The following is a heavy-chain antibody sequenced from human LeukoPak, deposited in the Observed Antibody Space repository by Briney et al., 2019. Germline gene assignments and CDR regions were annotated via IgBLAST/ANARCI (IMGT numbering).Heavy chain of an antibody. D-gene: IGHD3-10*01. CDR1: GYTLTELS. Sequence: ASVKVSCKVSGYTLTELSMHWVRQAPGKGLEWMGGFDPEDGETIYAQKFQGRVTMTEDTSTDTACMELSSLRSEDTAVYYCATAMYRWFGELDYWGQGTLVTVSS. V-gene: IGHV1-24*01. J-gene: IGHJ4*02. CDR2: FDPEDGET. CDR3: ATAMYRWFGELDY.